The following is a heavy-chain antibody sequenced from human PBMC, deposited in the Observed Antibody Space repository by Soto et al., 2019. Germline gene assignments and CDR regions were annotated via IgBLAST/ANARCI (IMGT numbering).Heavy chain of an antibody. CDR1: GGSFSGYY. J-gene: IGHJ4*02. V-gene: IGHV4-34*01. Sequence: ETLCVTCGVYGGSFSGYYWSWIRQPPGKGLEWIGEISHNGSTNYNPSLKGRVTISEDTSRSQFSLMLTAVTAADTAVYFCARSRGRNTGWQPMYWGQGTQVT. D-gene: IGHD6-19*01. CDR3: ARSRGRNTGWQPMY. CDR2: ISHNGST.